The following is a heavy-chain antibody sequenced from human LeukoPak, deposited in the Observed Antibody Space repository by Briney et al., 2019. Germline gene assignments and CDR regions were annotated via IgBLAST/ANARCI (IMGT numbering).Heavy chain of an antibody. CDR1: GFTFSDYY. Sequence: GGSLRLSCAASGFTFSDYYTIWIRQAPGKGLEWVSYISGSSSYTNYADSVKGRFTISRDNAKNSLYLQMDSLRAEDTAVYYCTRGGGYNSTDYWGQGALVTVSS. CDR2: ISGSSSYT. D-gene: IGHD5-24*01. V-gene: IGHV3-11*05. CDR3: TRGGGYNSTDY. J-gene: IGHJ4*02.